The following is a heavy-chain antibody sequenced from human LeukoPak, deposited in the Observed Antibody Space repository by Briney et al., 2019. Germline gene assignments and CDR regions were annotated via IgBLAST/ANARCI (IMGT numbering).Heavy chain of an antibody. CDR2: IGSTSSNI. Sequence: GGSLRLSCVASGFSFNTYSMNWVRQAPGKGLEWVANIGSTSSNIFYADSVKGRFTISRDNAKTSVYLQLTSLRGDDTAVYYCARICGGDCYPHDAFDIWGRGTMVTVSS. J-gene: IGHJ3*02. V-gene: IGHV3-48*01. CDR3: ARICGGDCYPHDAFDI. D-gene: IGHD2-21*02. CDR1: GFSFNTYS.